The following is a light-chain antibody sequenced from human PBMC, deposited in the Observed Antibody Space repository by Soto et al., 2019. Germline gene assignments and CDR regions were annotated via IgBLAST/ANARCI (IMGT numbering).Light chain of an antibody. Sequence: IVLTQSPGTLSLSPGERATLSCRASQSVSSSYLAWYQQKPGQAPRLLIYGSSGRATGIPDGFSGSGSGTDFTVTISRLGPEDCALYYCQQYGRSPLFTFGPGTEVDIK. J-gene: IGKJ3*01. V-gene: IGKV3-20*01. CDR3: QQYGRSPLFT. CDR2: GSS. CDR1: QSVSSSY.